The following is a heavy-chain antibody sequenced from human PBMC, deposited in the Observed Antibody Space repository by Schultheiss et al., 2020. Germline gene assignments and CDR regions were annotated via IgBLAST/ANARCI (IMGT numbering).Heavy chain of an antibody. D-gene: IGHD3-10*01. V-gene: IGHV3-21*04. CDR3: ARVGALDGYQDAFDI. Sequence: GESLKISCAASGFTFSSYSMNWVRQAPGKGLEWVSSISSSSSYIYYADSVKGRFTISRDNAKNSLYLQMNSLRAEDTALYYCARVGALDGYQDAFDIWGQGTLVSVSS. CDR2: ISSSSSYI. CDR1: GFTFSSYS. J-gene: IGHJ3*02.